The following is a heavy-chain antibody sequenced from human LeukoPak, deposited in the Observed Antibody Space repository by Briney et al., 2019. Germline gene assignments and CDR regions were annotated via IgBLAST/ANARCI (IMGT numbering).Heavy chain of an antibody. CDR3: ASGRHDFLH. CDR1: GFVFSTYW. D-gene: IGHD3/OR15-3a*01. V-gene: IGHV3-7*01. J-gene: IGHJ4*02. CDR2: INLDGTEE. Sequence: GGSLRLSCAASGFVFSTYWMAWVRQAPGKGLEWVANINLDGTEEHYVDSSLKGRFTISRDNAKNSLYLQMTSLRVEDTAVYYCASGRHDFLHWGQGTLVTVSS.